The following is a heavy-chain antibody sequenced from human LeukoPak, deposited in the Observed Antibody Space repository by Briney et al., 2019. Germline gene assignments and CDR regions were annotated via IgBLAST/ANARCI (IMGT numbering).Heavy chain of an antibody. Sequence: PSETLSLTCAVYGGSFSGYYWSWIRQPPGKGLEWIGEINHSGYTNYNPSLKSRVTISVDTSKKQFSLRLNSVTAADTAVYYCARIWPDLWGRGTLVTVSS. CDR3: ARIWPDL. J-gene: IGHJ2*01. CDR2: INHSGYT. V-gene: IGHV4-34*01. CDR1: GGSFSGYY. D-gene: IGHD3-10*01.